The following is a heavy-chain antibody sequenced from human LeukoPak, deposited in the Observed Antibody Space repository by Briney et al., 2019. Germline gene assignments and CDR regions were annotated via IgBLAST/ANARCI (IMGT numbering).Heavy chain of an antibody. J-gene: IGHJ4*02. CDR1: GGSFSGYY. Sequence: SETLSLTCAVYGGSFSGYYWSWIRQPPGKGLEWIGEINHSGSTNYNPSLKSRVTISVDTSKNQFSLKLNSVTAADTAVHYCARLHLVSSGWHPMADSWGQGTLVTVSS. V-gene: IGHV4-34*01. CDR3: ARLHLVSSGWHPMADS. D-gene: IGHD6-19*01. CDR2: INHSGST.